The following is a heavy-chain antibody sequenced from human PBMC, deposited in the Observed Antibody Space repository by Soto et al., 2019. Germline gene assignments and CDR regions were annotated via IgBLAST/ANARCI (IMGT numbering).Heavy chain of an antibody. Sequence: EVQLVESGGGLVQPGGSLRLSCVASGFIFSRHYMTWVRRAPGKGLESVAKIKPDGSESYYVDSVRGRFTLSRDNTKNSLSLQLNSLRVEATAVYYCATEEWWRVEFWGQGTLVTVSS. CDR3: ATEEWWRVEF. CDR1: GFIFSRHY. V-gene: IGHV3-7*01. D-gene: IGHD2-15*01. J-gene: IGHJ4*02. CDR2: IKPDGSES.